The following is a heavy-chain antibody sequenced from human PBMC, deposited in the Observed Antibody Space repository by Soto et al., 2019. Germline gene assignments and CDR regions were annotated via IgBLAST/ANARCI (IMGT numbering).Heavy chain of an antibody. D-gene: IGHD3-10*01. CDR2: IIPILGIA. J-gene: IGHJ6*02. CDR1: GGTFSSYT. CDR3: ARAPAGSYYKDGMDV. Sequence: QVQLVQSGAEVKKPGSSVKVSCKASGGTFSSYTISWVRQAPGQGLEWMGRIIPILGIANYAQKFQGRVTITADKSTSTAYMELSSLRSEDTAVYYCARAPAGSYYKDGMDVWGQGTTVTVSS. V-gene: IGHV1-69*02.